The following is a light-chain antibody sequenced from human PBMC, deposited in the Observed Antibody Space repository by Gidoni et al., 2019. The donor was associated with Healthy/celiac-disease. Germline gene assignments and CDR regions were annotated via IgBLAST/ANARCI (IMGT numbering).Light chain of an antibody. V-gene: IGLV3-19*01. J-gene: IGLJ2*01. Sequence: SELTQDPAVSVALGQTVRITCQGDSLRSYYASWYQQKPGQAPVLVIYGKNNRPSGIPDRFSGSSSGNTASLTITGAQAEDEADYYCNSRDSSGNHLVFGGGTKLTVL. CDR2: GKN. CDR3: NSRDSSGNHLV. CDR1: SLRSYY.